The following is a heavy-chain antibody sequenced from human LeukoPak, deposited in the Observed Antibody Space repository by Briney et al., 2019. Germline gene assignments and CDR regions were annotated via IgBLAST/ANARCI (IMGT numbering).Heavy chain of an antibody. Sequence: SGGSLRLSCAASGFTFSSYEMNWVRQAPGKGLEWVSYIGRSDSNIYYADSVKGRFTISRDNAKNSMYLQMNSLRAEDTAVYYCARDLTAAPLFDYWGLGTLVTVSS. V-gene: IGHV3-48*03. CDR2: IGRSDSNI. J-gene: IGHJ4*02. CDR3: ARDLTAAPLFDY. CDR1: GFTFSSYE. D-gene: IGHD6-13*01.